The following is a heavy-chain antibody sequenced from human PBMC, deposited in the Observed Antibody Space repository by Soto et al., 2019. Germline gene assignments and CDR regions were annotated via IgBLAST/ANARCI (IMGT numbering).Heavy chain of an antibody. CDR3: AKGRGLPGDYYYYYGMDV. Sequence: GGSLRLSCAASGFIFSNYAMSWVRQAPGKGLQWVSSIRSTGGSTNYADSVKGRFTISRDNSENTLYLQMNSLRAEDTAVYYCAKGRGLPGDYYYYYGMDVWGQGTTVTVSS. V-gene: IGHV3-23*01. CDR2: IRSTGGST. J-gene: IGHJ6*02. D-gene: IGHD3-10*01. CDR1: GFIFSNYA.